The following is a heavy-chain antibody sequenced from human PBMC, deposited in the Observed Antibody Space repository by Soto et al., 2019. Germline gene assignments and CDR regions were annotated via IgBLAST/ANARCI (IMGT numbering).Heavy chain of an antibody. CDR1: GYRFSRYG. J-gene: IGHJ4*02. D-gene: IGHD3-16*01. V-gene: IGHV1-18*01. Sequence: QVQLVQSGGEVKEPGASVKVSCKASGYRFSRYGINWVRQAPGQGLEWMGWDSTYDGNTQYAQKFQGRITMTTDTSTNPVYLELRSLTSDDTAVYYCARDEEDANLMIVVLPGDYWGQGTLVSVSS. CDR2: DSTYDGNT. CDR3: ARDEEDANLMIVVLPGDY.